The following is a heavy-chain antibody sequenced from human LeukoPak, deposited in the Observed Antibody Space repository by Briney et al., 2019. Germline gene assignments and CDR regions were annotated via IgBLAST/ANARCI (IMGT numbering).Heavy chain of an antibody. V-gene: IGHV4-59*01. Sequence: SETLSLTCTVSGGSISSYYWSWIRQPPGKGLEWIGYIYYSGSTNYNPSLKSRVTISVDTSKNLFSLKLSSVTAADTAVYYCARAPRLYGMDVWGQGTTVTVSS. CDR2: IYYSGST. J-gene: IGHJ6*02. D-gene: IGHD3-16*01. CDR1: GGSISSYY. CDR3: ARAPRLYGMDV.